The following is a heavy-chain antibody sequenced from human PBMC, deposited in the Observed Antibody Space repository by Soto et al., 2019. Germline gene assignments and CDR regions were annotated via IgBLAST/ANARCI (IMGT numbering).Heavy chain of an antibody. J-gene: IGHJ4*01. Sequence: GGSLRLSGAASGCTFGSDWLCCVPQAPGNALEWCSTIKMDVSEKKYVDSVKRPLTMSRDNAKNPLYLQMDSLSAADTAVYYCPRDSDYGSGASVNHHLDYWGYGTLVTVSS. CDR2: IKMDVSEK. CDR1: GCTFGSDW. D-gene: IGHD3-10*01. V-gene: IGHV3-7*01. CDR3: PRDSDYGSGASVNHHLDY.